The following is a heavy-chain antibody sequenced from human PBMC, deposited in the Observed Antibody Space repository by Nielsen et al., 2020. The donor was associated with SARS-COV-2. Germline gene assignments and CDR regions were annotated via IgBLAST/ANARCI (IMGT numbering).Heavy chain of an antibody. CDR1: GGSISSGGYY. CDR3: ARAQRNSFDP. D-gene: IGHD6-25*01. CDR2: IYYSGST. V-gene: IGHV4-31*03. Sequence: SETLSLTCTVSGGSISSGGYYWSWIRQHPGKGLEWIGYIYYSGSTYYNPSLKSRVTISVDTSKNQFSLKLSSVTAADTAVYYCARAQRNSFDPWGRGTLVTVSS. J-gene: IGHJ5*02.